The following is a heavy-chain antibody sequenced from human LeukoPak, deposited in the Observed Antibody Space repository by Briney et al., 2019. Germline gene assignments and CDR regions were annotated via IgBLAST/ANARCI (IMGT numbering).Heavy chain of an antibody. CDR1: GFTFSNYA. J-gene: IGHJ4*02. D-gene: IGHD3-9*01. Sequence: GGSLRLSCAASGFTFSNYAMSWVRQAPGKGLEWVSAITGSGGNTYYADSVKGRFTISRDNSKNTLYLQMNSLRDEDTAVYYCAKWGDFDVLAGYYVPDFWGQGTLVTVSS. CDR3: AKWGDFDVLAGYYVPDF. CDR2: ITGSGGNT. V-gene: IGHV3-23*01.